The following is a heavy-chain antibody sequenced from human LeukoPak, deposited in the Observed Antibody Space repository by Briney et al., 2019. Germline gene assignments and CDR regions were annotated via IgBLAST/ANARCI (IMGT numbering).Heavy chain of an antibody. CDR1: GFTFSSYG. CDR2: IRYDGSNK. CDR3: AKDYYDSSGYYRHYYYYYYMHV. V-gene: IGHV3-30*02. J-gene: IGHJ6*03. Sequence: HAGGSLRLSCAASGFTFSSYGMHWVCQAPGKGLEWVAFIRYDGSNKYYADSVKGRFTISRDKSKNTLYLQMNSLRAEDTAVYYCAKDYYDSSGYYRHYYYYYYMHVWGKGTTVTISS. D-gene: IGHD3-22*01.